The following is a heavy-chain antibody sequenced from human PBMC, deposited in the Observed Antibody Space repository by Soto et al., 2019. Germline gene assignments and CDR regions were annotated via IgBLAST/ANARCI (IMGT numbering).Heavy chain of an antibody. J-gene: IGHJ6*02. CDR1: GYTFTSYA. CDR2: INAGNGNT. D-gene: IGHD2-2*01. V-gene: IGHV1-3*01. Sequence: QVPLVQSGAEVKKPGASVKVSCKASGYTFTSYAMHWVRQAPGQRLEWMGWINAGNGNTKYSQKFQGRVTITRDTSASTAYMELSSLRSEDTAVYYCARGGQYCSSTSCYEGVRMMGAGYGMDVWGQGTTVTVSS. CDR3: ARGGQYCSSTSCYEGVRMMGAGYGMDV.